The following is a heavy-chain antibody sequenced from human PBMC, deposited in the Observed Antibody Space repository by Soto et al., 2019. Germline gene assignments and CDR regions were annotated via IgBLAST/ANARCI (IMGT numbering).Heavy chain of an antibody. CDR3: ARDFGASGHLTYSYNYGIDV. D-gene: IGHD6-13*01. Sequence: PGGYLRLSCAAYGFTFSSYAMHWVRQAPGKGLEWVAVISYDGSNKYYADSVKGRFTISRDNSKNTLYLQMNSLRAEDTAVYYCARDFGASGHLTYSYNYGIDVWGQGT. J-gene: IGHJ6*02. CDR2: ISYDGSNK. CDR1: GFTFSSYA. V-gene: IGHV3-30-3*01.